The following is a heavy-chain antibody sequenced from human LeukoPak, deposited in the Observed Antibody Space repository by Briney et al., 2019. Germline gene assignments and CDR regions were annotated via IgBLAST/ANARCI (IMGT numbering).Heavy chain of an antibody. Sequence: GRSLRLSCAASGFTFSSYEMNWVRQAPGKGLEWVSYISSSGSTIYYADSVKGRFTISRDNAKNSLYLQMNSLRAEDTAVYYCARESGYDRGGFDYWGQGTLVTVSS. V-gene: IGHV3-48*03. CDR3: ARESGYDRGGFDY. CDR1: GFTFSSYE. CDR2: ISSSGSTI. J-gene: IGHJ4*02. D-gene: IGHD3-3*01.